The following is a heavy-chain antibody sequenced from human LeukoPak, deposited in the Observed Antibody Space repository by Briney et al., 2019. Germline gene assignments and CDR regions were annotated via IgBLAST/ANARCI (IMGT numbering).Heavy chain of an antibody. CDR2: IYYSGST. V-gene: IGHV4-39*01. CDR3: ARNASDSGTSYFDY. D-gene: IGHD1-26*01. Sequence: SETLSLTCTVSGGSISSSTYYWGWIRQPPGKGLEWIGSIYYSGSTSYNPSLKSRVTVSVDTSKNQFSLKLDSVTAADTAVYYCARNASDSGTSYFDYWGQGTLVTVSS. J-gene: IGHJ4*02. CDR1: GGSISSSTYY.